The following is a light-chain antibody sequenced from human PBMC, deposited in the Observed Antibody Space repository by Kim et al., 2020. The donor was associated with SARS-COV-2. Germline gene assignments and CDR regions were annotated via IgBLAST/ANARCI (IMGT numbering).Light chain of an antibody. Sequence: EIVLTQSPATLSLSPGERATLSCRASQYIDNWLAWYQQKPGQVPRLLIYDASNMATGIPARFSGSGSGTDFTLTISSLEPEDFAVYYCQHRRTWPLTFGQGTKLEI. CDR1: QYIDNW. CDR2: DAS. CDR3: QHRRTWPLT. J-gene: IGKJ2*01. V-gene: IGKV3-11*01.